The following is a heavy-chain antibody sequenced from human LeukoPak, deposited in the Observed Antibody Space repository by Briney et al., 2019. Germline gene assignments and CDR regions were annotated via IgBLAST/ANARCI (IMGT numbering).Heavy chain of an antibody. Sequence: PSETLSLTCTVSGGSISSSSYYWGWVRQPPGKGLEWLGSIYYSGSTYYNPSLKSRVTISVDTSKNQFSLKLSSVTAADTAVYYCASCYYDGSGTTNWFDPWGQGTLVTVSS. J-gene: IGHJ5*02. CDR2: IYYSGST. CDR1: GGSISSSSYY. D-gene: IGHD3-22*01. CDR3: ASCYYDGSGTTNWFDP. V-gene: IGHV4-39*07.